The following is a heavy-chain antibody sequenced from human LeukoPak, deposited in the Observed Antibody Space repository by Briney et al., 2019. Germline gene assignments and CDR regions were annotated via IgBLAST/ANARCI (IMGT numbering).Heavy chain of an antibody. V-gene: IGHV5-51*01. CDR3: ARRGGYSYPRSVRNAFDI. Sequence: GESLKISCKGSGYSFTRNWIGWVRQMPGKGLEWMGIIYPGDSDTRYSPSFQGQVTISADKSISTAYLQWSSLKASDTAMYYCARRGGYSYPRSVRNAFDIWGQGTMVTVSS. D-gene: IGHD5-18*01. CDR2: IYPGDSDT. J-gene: IGHJ3*02. CDR1: GYSFTRNW.